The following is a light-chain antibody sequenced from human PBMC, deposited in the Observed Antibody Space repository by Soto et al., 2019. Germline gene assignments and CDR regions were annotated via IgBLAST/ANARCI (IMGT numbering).Light chain of an antibody. CDR2: LEGSGSY. CDR3: ETWDTNTRV. J-gene: IGLJ1*01. V-gene: IGLV4-60*02. CDR1: SGHSTYI. Sequence: QPVLAQSSSASASLGASVKLTCTLSSGHSTYIIAWHQQQPGKAPRYLMNLEGSGSYNKGSGVPDRFSGSSSGADRYLTISNLQFEDEADYYCETWDTNTRVFGTGTKLTVL.